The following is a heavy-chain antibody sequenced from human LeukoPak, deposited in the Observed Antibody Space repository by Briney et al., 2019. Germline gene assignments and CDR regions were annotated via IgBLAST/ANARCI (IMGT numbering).Heavy chain of an antibody. V-gene: IGHV3-73*01. Sequence: GGSLRLSCAASGLTFSGSAMHWVRQASGKGMEWVGRIRSKANSYATADAASVKGRFTISRDDSKNTAYLQMNSLKTEDTAVYYCTRRLVIVNAFDIWGQGTMVTVSS. CDR2: IRSKANSYAT. CDR1: GLTFSGSA. J-gene: IGHJ3*02. D-gene: IGHD2-21*01. CDR3: TRRLVIVNAFDI.